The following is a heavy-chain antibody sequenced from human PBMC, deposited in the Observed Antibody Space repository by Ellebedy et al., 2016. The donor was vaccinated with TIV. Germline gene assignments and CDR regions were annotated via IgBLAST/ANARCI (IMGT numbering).Heavy chain of an antibody. Sequence: AASVKVSCKASGYTFTDYDMYWVRQAPGQGLEWMGWINPNDGGTKYAQKFRDRLTMTRDTSISTAHMELSRLKSDDTAVYFCATEASCSGGSCTDYWGQGTLVTVSS. CDR3: ATEASCSGGSCTDY. CDR1: GYTFTDYD. CDR2: INPNDGGT. V-gene: IGHV1-2*02. D-gene: IGHD2-15*01. J-gene: IGHJ4*02.